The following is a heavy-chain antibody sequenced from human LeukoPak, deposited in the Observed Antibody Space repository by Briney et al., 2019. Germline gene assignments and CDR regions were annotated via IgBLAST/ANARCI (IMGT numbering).Heavy chain of an antibody. J-gene: IGHJ3*02. CDR3: AKRGSYFDAFDI. CDR2: ISWNSGSI. V-gene: IGHV3-9*01. CDR1: GFTFDDYA. Sequence: GGSLRLSCAASGFTFDDYAMPWVRQAPGKGLEWGSGISWNSGSIGYADSVKGRFTISRDNAKNSLYLQMNSLRAEDTALYYCAKRGSYFDAFDIWGQGTMVTVSS. D-gene: IGHD3-16*01.